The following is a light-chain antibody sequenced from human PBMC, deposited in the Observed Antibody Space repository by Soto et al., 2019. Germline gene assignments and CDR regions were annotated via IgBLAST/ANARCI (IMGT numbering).Light chain of an antibody. CDR1: QYINSR. CDR3: QQRTDRPPWT. Sequence: EIVLTQSPATLSSFPGDRVTLSCSASQYINSRLAWYQHRPGQAPRLLIYQTSIRAAGIPARFRGSGSGTDFTLSISRLEPEDFAVYYCQQRTDRPPWTFGQGTKVDIK. CDR2: QTS. J-gene: IGKJ1*01. V-gene: IGKV3-11*01.